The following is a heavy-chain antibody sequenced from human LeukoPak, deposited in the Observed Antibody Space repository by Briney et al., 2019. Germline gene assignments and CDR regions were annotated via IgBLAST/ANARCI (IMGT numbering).Heavy chain of an antibody. CDR1: WFTFSIYA. CDR2: IRRNGGST. D-gene: IGHD6-19*01. V-gene: IGHV3-64D*06. Sequence: SGGSLRLSYSPSWFTFSIYAMHWARHPPGEGLEYVSAIRRNGGSTYYAGAVNGRFTISRDNSKNTQYLQMSSLRAENTAVYYCVKESAVAGRQAYYFDYWGQGTLVTVSS. J-gene: IGHJ4*02. CDR3: VKESAVAGRQAYYFDY.